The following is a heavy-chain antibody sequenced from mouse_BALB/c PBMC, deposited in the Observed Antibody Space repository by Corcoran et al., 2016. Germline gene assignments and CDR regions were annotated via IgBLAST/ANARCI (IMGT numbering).Heavy chain of an antibody. Sequence: EVQLQQSGPVLVKPGASVKMSCKASGYTFTDYYMHWVKQKPGQCLEWIGDINPYNDGTSYNEKFKGKATLTVDKSSSTAYMELNSLTSEDSAVYYCARNYGSSNWYFDVWGKGTMVTVSS. V-gene: IGHV1-19*01. CDR3: ARNYGSSNWYFDV. D-gene: IGHD1-1*01. CDR2: INPYNDGT. J-gene: IGHJ1*03. CDR1: GYTFTDYY.